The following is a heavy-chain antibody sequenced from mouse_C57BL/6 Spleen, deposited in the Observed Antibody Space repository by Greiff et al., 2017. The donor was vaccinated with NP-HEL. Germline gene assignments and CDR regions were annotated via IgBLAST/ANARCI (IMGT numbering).Heavy chain of an antibody. CDR2: IYPGRGST. J-gene: IGHJ1*03. D-gene: IGHD2-3*01. Sequence: VQLQQPGAELVKPGASVKMSCKASGYTFTSYWITWVKQRPGQGLEWIGDIYPGRGSTNYNEKFKSKATLTVDTSSSTAYMQLSSLTSEDSAVYYCARWLLRSYWYFDVWGTGTTVTVSS. V-gene: IGHV1-55*01. CDR1: GYTFTSYW. CDR3: ARWLLRSYWYFDV.